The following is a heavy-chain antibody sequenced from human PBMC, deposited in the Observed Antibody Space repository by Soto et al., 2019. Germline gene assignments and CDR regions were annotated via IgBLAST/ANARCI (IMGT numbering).Heavy chain of an antibody. D-gene: IGHD5-18*01. CDR1: GYTFTYYY. J-gene: IGHJ4*02. Sequence: QVQLVQSGAEVKKPGASVKVSCKASGYTFTYYYIHWVRQAPGQGLEWMGIINPSSGGTGYAQKFQGRVTMTRDTSTSTVYMELSSLRSEDTAVYYCAREVERGSSYGYLEYWGQGTLVTVSS. CDR2: INPSSGGT. CDR3: AREVERGSSYGYLEY. V-gene: IGHV1-46*01.